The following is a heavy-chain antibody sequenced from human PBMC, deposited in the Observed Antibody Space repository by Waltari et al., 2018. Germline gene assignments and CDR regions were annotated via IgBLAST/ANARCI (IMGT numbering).Heavy chain of an antibody. CDR1: GFTFSSYG. CDR2: IRYDGSNK. J-gene: IGHJ4*02. CDR3: AKDLIAAAGTHTTY. D-gene: IGHD6-13*01. V-gene: IGHV3-30*02. Sequence: QVQLVESGGGVVQPGGSLRLSCAGSGFTFSSYGMRWVRLAPGKGLEWVAFIRYDGSNKYYADSVKGRFTISRDNSKNTLYLQMNSLRAEDTAVYYCAKDLIAAAGTHTTYWGQGTLVTVSS.